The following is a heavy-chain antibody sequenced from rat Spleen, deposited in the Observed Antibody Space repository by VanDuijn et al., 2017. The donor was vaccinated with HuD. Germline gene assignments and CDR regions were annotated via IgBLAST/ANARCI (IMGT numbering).Heavy chain of an antibody. Sequence: EVQLVESDGGLVQPGRSLKLSCAASGFTFSDFYMAWVRQAPTKGLEGVATISYDGSKTYYRDSVKGRFTISRDNARSTLNLHMDSLRSEDTAIYYCTRRGYLSDWYFDFWGPGTMVTVSS. V-gene: IGHV5-29*01. CDR1: GFTFSDFY. CDR2: ISYDGSKT. J-gene: IGHJ1*01. D-gene: IGHD4-4*01. CDR3: TRRGYLSDWYFDF.